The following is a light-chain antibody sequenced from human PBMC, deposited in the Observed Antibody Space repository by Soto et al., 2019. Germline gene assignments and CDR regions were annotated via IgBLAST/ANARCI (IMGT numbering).Light chain of an antibody. V-gene: IGKV1-33*01. Sequence: DIQMTQSPSSLSAAIGDRVCFTCKASQDISKFLNWYQNHKGKAPSPLIYDASKSHFGLPSRLSGRGYGTDLPFTISSTKTEDNATYSCQQYENRTYTFGPGTKVDIK. CDR3: QQYENRTYT. J-gene: IGKJ3*01. CDR2: DAS. CDR1: QDISKF.